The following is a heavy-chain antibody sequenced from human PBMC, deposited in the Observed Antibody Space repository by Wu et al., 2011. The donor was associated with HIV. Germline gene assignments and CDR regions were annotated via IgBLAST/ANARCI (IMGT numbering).Heavy chain of an antibody. CDR1: GYTFTSYG. J-gene: IGHJ6*03. V-gene: IGHV1-18*01. Sequence: QVQLVQSGAEVKKPGASVKVSCKASGYTFTSYGISWVRQAPGQGLEWMGWISAYNGDTNYAQKLQGRVTMTTDTSTRTAYMELSSLRSEDTAVYYCWNRAVAAYMDVVGERDRRSPSP. CDR2: ISAYNGDT. D-gene: IGHD6-19*01. CDR3: WNRAVAAYMDV.